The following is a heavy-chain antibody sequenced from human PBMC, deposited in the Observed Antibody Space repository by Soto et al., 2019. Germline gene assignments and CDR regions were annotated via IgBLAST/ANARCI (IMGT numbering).Heavy chain of an antibody. J-gene: IGHJ4*02. V-gene: IGHV3-73*01. Sequence: EVQLVESGGGLVQPGGSLKLSCEASGFTLSGCDLHWVRQASGEGLEWIVLIKTKVESYATEYAASVKVRFSISRDDSKNTAYLEMNSLENEDTAIYYCTRRHCSGGGCYSDFDFWGQGSLVTVSS. D-gene: IGHD2-15*01. CDR3: TRRHCSGGGCYSDFDF. CDR1: GFTLSGCD. CDR2: IKTKVESYAT.